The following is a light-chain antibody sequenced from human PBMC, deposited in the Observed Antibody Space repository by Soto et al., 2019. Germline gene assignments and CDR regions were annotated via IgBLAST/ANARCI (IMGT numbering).Light chain of an antibody. V-gene: IGKV1-5*03. CDR3: QYYNNYCWT. Sequence: DIQLTQSPSTLSASVGDRVTITCRASQSISSWLAWYQQKPGKAPKFLIYKTSNLESGVPTRFSGSGSGNEFTLTISRLQPDDFATYYCQYYNNYCWTFGQGTKVEIK. J-gene: IGKJ1*01. CDR2: KTS. CDR1: QSISSW.